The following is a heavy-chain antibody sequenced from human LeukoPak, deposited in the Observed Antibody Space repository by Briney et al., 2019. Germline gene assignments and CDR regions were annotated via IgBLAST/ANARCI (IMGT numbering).Heavy chain of an antibody. CDR1: GFTFSSYS. V-gene: IGHV3-48*04. Sequence: GGSLRLSCAASGFTFSSYSMNWVRQAPGKGLEWVSYINTGSSTMYYADSVKGRFTISRDNAKNSLYLQMNSLRAEDTAVYYCARTGRLQYGDYVAFDYWGQGTLVTVSS. CDR2: INTGSSTM. J-gene: IGHJ4*02. CDR3: ARTGRLQYGDYVAFDY. D-gene: IGHD4-17*01.